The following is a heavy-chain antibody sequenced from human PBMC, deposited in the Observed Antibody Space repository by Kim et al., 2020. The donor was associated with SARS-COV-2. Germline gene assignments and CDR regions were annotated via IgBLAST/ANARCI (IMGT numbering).Heavy chain of an antibody. CDR1: GFTFSSYG. D-gene: IGHD6-13*01. Sequence: GGSLRLSCAVSGFTFSSYGMHWVRQAPGKGLEWVAVIWYDGSNKYYADSVKGRFTISRDNSKNTLYVQMNSLRAEDTAVYYCARDSSSWYWGYYYNGMDVWGQGTTVTVSS. V-gene: IGHV3-33*01. CDR2: IWYDGSNK. J-gene: IGHJ6*02. CDR3: ARDSSSWYWGYYYNGMDV.